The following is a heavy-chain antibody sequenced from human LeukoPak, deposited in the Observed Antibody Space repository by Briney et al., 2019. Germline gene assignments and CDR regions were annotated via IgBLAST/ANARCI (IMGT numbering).Heavy chain of an antibody. V-gene: IGHV3-30*02. Sequence: PGGSLRLSCGASGFTFSNYGMLWVRQAPGKGLEWVAFIRYDGNNKIYADSMKGRFTISRDNSKNTLYLHINSLRAEDTAVYYCVKDNPLDYWGQGTLVIVSS. CDR2: IRYDGNNK. CDR1: GFTFSNYG. J-gene: IGHJ4*02. CDR3: VKDNPLDY. D-gene: IGHD1-14*01.